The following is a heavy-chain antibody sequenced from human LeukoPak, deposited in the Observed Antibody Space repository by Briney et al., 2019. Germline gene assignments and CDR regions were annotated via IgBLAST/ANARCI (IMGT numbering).Heavy chain of an antibody. D-gene: IGHD2-2*01. J-gene: IGHJ3*02. CDR1: GGSISSYY. V-gene: IGHV4-59*01. Sequence: SETLSLTCTVSGGSISSYYWSWIRQPPGKGLEWIGYIYYSGSTNYNPSLKSRVTISVDTSKNQFSLKLSSVTAADTAVYYCARAGHVPSHDAFDIWGQGTMATVSS. CDR3: ARAGHVPSHDAFDI. CDR2: IYYSGST.